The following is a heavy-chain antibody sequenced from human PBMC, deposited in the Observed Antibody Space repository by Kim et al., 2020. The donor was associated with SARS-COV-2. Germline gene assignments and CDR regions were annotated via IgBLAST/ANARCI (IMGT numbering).Heavy chain of an antibody. Sequence: NNAGTNTYHADSGRGRFTISRDNSKNMVYLQMNSLGAEDTALYYCTTAFEYWGQGTLVTVSS. V-gene: IGHV3-74*01. J-gene: IGHJ4*02. CDR2: NNAGTNT. CDR3: TTAFEY.